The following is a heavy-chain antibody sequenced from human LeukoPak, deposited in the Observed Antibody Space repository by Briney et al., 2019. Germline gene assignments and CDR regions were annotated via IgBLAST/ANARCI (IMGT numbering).Heavy chain of an antibody. CDR1: GYTFTGYY. J-gene: IGHJ4*02. CDR2: INPNSGGT. D-gene: IGHD4-11*01. V-gene: IGHV1-2*02. Sequence: ASVKVSCKASGYTFTGYYMHWVRQAPGQGLEWMGWINPNSGGTNYAQKLQGRVTMTTDTSTSTAYMELRSLRSDDTAVYYCARDPDYSNYGLVDYWGQGTLVTVSS. CDR3: ARDPDYSNYGLVDY.